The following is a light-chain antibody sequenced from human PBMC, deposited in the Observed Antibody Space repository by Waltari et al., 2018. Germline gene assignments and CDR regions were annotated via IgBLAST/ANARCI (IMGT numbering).Light chain of an antibody. CDR1: SSNIGSNP. J-gene: IGLJ2*01. V-gene: IGLV1-44*01. Sequence: QSVLTQPPSASGTPGQRVTIPCSGSSSNIGSNPVTWYQQRPGTAPKLLIYSNNQRPSGVPDRFSGSKSGTSASLAISGLQSEDEADYYCAAWDDSLNGVVFGGGTKLTVL. CDR2: SNN. CDR3: AAWDDSLNGVV.